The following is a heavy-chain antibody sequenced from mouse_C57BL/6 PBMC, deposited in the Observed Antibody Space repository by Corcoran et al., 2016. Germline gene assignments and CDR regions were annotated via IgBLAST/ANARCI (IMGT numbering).Heavy chain of an antibody. CDR2: INPNNGGT. J-gene: IGHJ4*01. V-gene: IGHV1-26*01. CDR1: GYTFTDYY. Sequence: EVQLQQSGPELVKPGASVKISCKASGYTFTDYYMNWVKQSHGKSLEWIGDINPNNGGTSYNQKFKGKATLTVDKSSSTAYMELRSLTSEDAAVYYCARRGYSNSRFFYAMDYWGQGTSVTVSS. D-gene: IGHD2-5*01. CDR3: ARRGYSNSRFFYAMDY.